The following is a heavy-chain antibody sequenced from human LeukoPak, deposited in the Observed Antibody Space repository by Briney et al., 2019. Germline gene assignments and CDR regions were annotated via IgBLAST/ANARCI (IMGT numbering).Heavy chain of an antibody. Sequence: SETLSLTCAVYGGSFSGYYWSWIRQPPGKGLEWIREINHSGSTNYNPSLKSRVTISVDTSKNQFSLKLSSVTAADTAVYYCARGPKLPMRYCSSTICYQPVYNWFDPWGQGTLVTVSS. CDR1: GGSFSGYY. V-gene: IGHV4-34*01. CDR3: ARGPKLPMRYCSSTICYQPVYNWFDP. D-gene: IGHD2-2*01. CDR2: INHSGST. J-gene: IGHJ5*02.